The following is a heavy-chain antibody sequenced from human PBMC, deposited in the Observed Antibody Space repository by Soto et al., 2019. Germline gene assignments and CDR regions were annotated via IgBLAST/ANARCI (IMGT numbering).Heavy chain of an antibody. CDR3: ANYFDSSGYEH. Sequence: EAQLLESGGGLVQPGGSLRLSCAASGFTFSTYAMSWVRQAPGKGLEWVSAISGSGGGTYYADSVKGRFTISRDNSKNTLYLQMISLRAEDTAVYYCANYFDSSGYEHWGQGTLVTVSS. CDR1: GFTFSTYA. V-gene: IGHV3-23*01. J-gene: IGHJ1*01. CDR2: ISGSGGGT. D-gene: IGHD3-22*01.